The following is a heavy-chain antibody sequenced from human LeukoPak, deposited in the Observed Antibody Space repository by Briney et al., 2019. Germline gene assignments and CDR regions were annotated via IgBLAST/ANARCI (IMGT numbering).Heavy chain of an antibody. D-gene: IGHD3-10*01. CDR3: ARTSGSLYYYGSGSYYGY. CDR1: GFTFSDYY. J-gene: IGHJ4*02. V-gene: IGHV3-11*06. CDR2: ISSSSSYT. Sequence: GGSLRLSCAASGFTFSDYYMSWIRQAPGKGLEWVSYISSSSSYTNYAGSVKGRFTISRDNAKNSLYLQMNSLRAEDTAVYYCARTSGSLYYYGSGSYYGYWGQGTLVTVSS.